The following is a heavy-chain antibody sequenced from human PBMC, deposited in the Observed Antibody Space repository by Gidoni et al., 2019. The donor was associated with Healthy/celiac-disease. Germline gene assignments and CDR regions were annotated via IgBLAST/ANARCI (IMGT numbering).Heavy chain of an antibody. J-gene: IGHJ5*02. Sequence: QVTLKESGPALVKPTQTLTLTCTFSGFSLSTSGMRVSWIRQPPGKALEWLARIDWDDDKFYSTSLKTRLTISKDTSKNQVVLTMTNMDPVDTATYYCARMAGSGYYPWFDPWGQGTLVTVSS. CDR2: IDWDDDK. V-gene: IGHV2-70*04. CDR3: ARMAGSGYYPWFDP. CDR1: GFSLSTSGMR. D-gene: IGHD3-3*01.